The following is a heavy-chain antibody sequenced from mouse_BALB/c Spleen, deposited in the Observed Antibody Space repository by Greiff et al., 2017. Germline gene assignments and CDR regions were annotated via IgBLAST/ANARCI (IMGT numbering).Heavy chain of an antibody. CDR1: GFTFNTYA. J-gene: IGHJ4*01. D-gene: IGHD1-3*01. Sequence: EVQLQQSGGGLVQPKGSLKLSCAASGFTFNTYAMNWVRQAPGKGLEWVARIRSKSNNYATYYADSVKDRFTISRDDSQSMLYLQMNNLKTEDTAMYYCVRHNPGSHAMDYWGQGTSVTVSS. CDR3: VRHNPGSHAMDY. CDR2: IRSKSNNYAT. V-gene: IGHV10-1*02.